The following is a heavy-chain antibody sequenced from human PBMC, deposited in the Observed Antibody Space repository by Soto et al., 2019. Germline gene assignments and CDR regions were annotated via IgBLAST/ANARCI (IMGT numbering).Heavy chain of an antibody. V-gene: IGHV3-23*01. Sequence: PGGSLRLSCAASGFTFSSYAMSWIRQAPGKGLEWVSGISDSGGSTYYADSVKGRFTISRDNSKNTLYLQMNSLRAEDTAVYYCEKGTYYYGSAPYYFDYWGQGTLVTVSS. D-gene: IGHD3-10*01. CDR1: GFTFSSYA. CDR2: ISDSGGST. J-gene: IGHJ4*02. CDR3: EKGTYYYGSAPYYFDY.